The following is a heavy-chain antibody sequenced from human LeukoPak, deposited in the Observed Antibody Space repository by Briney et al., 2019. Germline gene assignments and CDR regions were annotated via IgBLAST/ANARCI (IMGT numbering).Heavy chain of an antibody. V-gene: IGHV3-23*01. J-gene: IGHJ4*02. CDR3: AKDKGFSYCSGGSCYSGAFDY. CDR1: GFAFSSYA. Sequence: PGGSLRLSCEASGFAFSSYAMNWVRQAPGKGLEWVSAISGSGGSTYYADSVKGRFTISRDNSKNTLYLQMNSLRAEDTAVYYCAKDKGFSYCSGGSCYSGAFDYWGQGTLVTVSS. CDR2: ISGSGGST. D-gene: IGHD2-15*01.